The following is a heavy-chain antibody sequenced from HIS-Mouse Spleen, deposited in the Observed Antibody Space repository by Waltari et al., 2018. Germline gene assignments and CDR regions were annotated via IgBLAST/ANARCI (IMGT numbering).Heavy chain of an antibody. Sequence: QVQLVESGGGVVQPGRSLRVSCAASGCTFSSYGMPWVRQAPGKGLEWLAVISYDGSNKYYADSVKGRFTISRDNSKNTLYLQMNSLRAEDTAVYYCAKASSGWLDYWGQGTLVTVSS. CDR3: AKASSGWLDY. V-gene: IGHV3-30*18. J-gene: IGHJ4*02. D-gene: IGHD6-19*01. CDR1: GCTFSSYG. CDR2: ISYDGSNK.